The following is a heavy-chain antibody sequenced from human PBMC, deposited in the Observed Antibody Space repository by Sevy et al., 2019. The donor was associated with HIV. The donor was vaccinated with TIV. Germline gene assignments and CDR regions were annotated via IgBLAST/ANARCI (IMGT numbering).Heavy chain of an antibody. D-gene: IGHD3-10*01. CDR1: GYTFISYA. CDR3: ARSYGSGNYYGD. CDR2: ISAYNGNT. Sequence: ASVKVSCKASGYTFISYAINWVRQAPGQGLEWMGWISAYNGNTNYAQKLQGRVTMTTDTSSSTAYMELRSLRSDDTAVYYCARSYGSGNYYGDWGQGTLVTVSS. V-gene: IGHV1-18*01. J-gene: IGHJ4*02.